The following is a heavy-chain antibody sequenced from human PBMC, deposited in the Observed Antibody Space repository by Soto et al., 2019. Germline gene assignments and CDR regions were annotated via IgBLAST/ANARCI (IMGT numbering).Heavy chain of an antibody. CDR1: GGSLSSYY. J-gene: IGHJ3*02. V-gene: IGHV4-59*08. CDR2: IYYSGST. Sequence: SETLSLTCTVSGGSLSSYYWGWIRPPPGKGLEWIGYIYYSGSTNYNPSLKSRVTISVDTSKNQFSLKLSSVTAADTAVYYCARRDIVATIRAFDIWGQGTMVTVSS. D-gene: IGHD5-12*01. CDR3: ARRDIVATIRAFDI.